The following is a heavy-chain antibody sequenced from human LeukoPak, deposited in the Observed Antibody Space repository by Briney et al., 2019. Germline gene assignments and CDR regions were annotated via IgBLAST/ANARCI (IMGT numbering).Heavy chain of an antibody. J-gene: IGHJ4*02. CDR3: ASQAHYYDSSGYSGLFDY. V-gene: IGHV4-59*12. CDR1: GGSISSYY. CDR2: IYYSGST. Sequence: SETLSLTCTVSGGSISSYYWSWIRQPPGKGLEWIGYIYYSGSTNYNPSLKSRVTISVDTSKNQFSLKLSSVTAADTAVYYCASQAHYYDSSGYSGLFDYWGQGTLVTVSS. D-gene: IGHD3-22*01.